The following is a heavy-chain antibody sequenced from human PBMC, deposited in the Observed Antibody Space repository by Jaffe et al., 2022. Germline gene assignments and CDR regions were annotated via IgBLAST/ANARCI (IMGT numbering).Heavy chain of an antibody. CDR1: GGSVSSGSYY. CDR2: IYYSGST. J-gene: IGHJ4*02. Sequence: QVQLQESGPGLVKPSETLSLTCTVSGGSVSSGSYYWSWIRQPPGKGLEWIGYIYYSGSTNYNPSLKSRVTISVDTSKNQFSLKLSSVTAADTAVYYCARDYSSFDYWGQGTLVTVSS. CDR3: ARDYSSFDY. D-gene: IGHD6-19*01. V-gene: IGHV4-61*01.